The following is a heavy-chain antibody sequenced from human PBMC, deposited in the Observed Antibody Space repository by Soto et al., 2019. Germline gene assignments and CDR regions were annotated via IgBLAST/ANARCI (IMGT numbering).Heavy chain of an antibody. Sequence: ASVKVSCKTSGYTFSSYSINWVRQAPGQGLEWMAWISTYSDNTHYSERVQGRVTVTLDKSARTAFMEMRGLTSDDTAVYFCARDNGYYDLWGQGTLVTVSS. CDR3: ARDNGYYDL. V-gene: IGHV1-18*01. CDR1: GYTFSSYS. CDR2: ISTYSDNT. J-gene: IGHJ4*02.